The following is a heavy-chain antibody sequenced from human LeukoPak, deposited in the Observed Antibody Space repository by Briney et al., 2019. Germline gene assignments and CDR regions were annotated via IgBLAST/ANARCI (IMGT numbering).Heavy chain of an antibody. D-gene: IGHD3-9*01. Sequence: GGSLRLSCAASGFTFDDYAMHWVRQAPGKGLEWVSAISGSGGSTYYADSVKGRFTISRDNSKNTLYLQMNSLRAEDTAVYYCANDPYYDILSYPHFDYWGQGTLVTVSS. J-gene: IGHJ4*02. CDR2: ISGSGGST. CDR1: GFTFDDYA. V-gene: IGHV3-23*01. CDR3: ANDPYYDILSYPHFDY.